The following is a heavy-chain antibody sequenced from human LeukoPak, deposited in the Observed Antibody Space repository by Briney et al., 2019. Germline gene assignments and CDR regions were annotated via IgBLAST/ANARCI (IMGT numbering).Heavy chain of an antibody. CDR2: ISSSSSYI. V-gene: IGHV3-21*04. J-gene: IGHJ4*02. Sequence: KPGGSLRLSCAASGFTFSTYSMNWVRQAPGKGLEWVSFISSSSSYIYYADSVKGRFTISRDNAKNSLYLQMNSLRAEDTAVYYCAKWGSGSYYKGSFDYWGQGTLVTVSS. D-gene: IGHD3-10*01. CDR1: GFTFSTYS. CDR3: AKWGSGSYYKGSFDY.